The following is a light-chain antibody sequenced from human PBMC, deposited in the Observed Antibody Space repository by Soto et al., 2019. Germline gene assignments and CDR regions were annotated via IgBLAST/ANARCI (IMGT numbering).Light chain of an antibody. CDR1: QSVSSGY. J-gene: IGKJ1*01. Sequence: EIVLTQSPGTLSLSPGERATLSCRASQSVSSGYLAWYQQKPGQAPRLLIYGASSRATGIPDRFSGSGSGTDFTLNISRLEPEDFAVYYCQQYGSSGTVGQGTTVDIX. CDR2: GAS. CDR3: QQYGSSGT. V-gene: IGKV3-20*01.